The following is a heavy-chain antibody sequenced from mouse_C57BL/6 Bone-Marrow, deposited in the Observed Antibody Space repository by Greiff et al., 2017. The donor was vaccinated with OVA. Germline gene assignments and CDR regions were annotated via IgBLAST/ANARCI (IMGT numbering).Heavy chain of an antibody. CDR3: ARRGYGSSYFAY. Sequence: QVQLQQPGAELVKPGASVKMSCKASGYTFTSYWITWVKQRPGQGLEWIGDIYPGSGSTNYNEKFKSKATLTVDTSSSTAYMQLSSLTSEDSAVYYCARRGYGSSYFAYWGQGTLVTVSA. CDR1: GYTFTSYW. D-gene: IGHD1-1*01. CDR2: IYPGSGST. J-gene: IGHJ3*01. V-gene: IGHV1-55*01.